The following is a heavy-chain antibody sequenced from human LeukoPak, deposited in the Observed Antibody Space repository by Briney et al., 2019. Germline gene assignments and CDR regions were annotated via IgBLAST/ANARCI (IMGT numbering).Heavy chain of an antibody. Sequence: GASVKVSCKASGYTFTSYGISWVRQAPGQGLEWMGWISAYNGNTNYAQKLQGRVTMTTDTSTSTAYMELRSLGSDDTAVYYCAKGGYDSSGYYTTGLVWGQGTLVTVSS. CDR3: AKGGYDSSGYYTTGLV. CDR2: ISAYNGNT. J-gene: IGHJ4*02. D-gene: IGHD3-22*01. V-gene: IGHV1-18*01. CDR1: GYTFTSYG.